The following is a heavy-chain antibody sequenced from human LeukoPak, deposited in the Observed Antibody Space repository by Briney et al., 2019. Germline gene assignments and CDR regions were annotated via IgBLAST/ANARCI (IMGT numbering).Heavy chain of an antibody. V-gene: IGHV1-69*04. D-gene: IGHD5-12*01. CDR2: IIPILGTA. CDR1: GGTFSSYA. J-gene: IGHJ4*02. Sequence: GASVKVSCKASGGTFSSYAISWVRQAPGQGLEWMGRIIPILGTANYTQKFQGRVTITADRSTNTAYMELSSLRSEDTAVYYCARARRDGYNVDYWGQGTLVTVSS. CDR3: ARARRDGYNVDY.